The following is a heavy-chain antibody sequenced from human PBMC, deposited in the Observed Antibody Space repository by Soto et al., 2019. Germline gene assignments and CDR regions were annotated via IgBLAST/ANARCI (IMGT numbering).Heavy chain of an antibody. Sequence: QVQLQESGPGLVKPSETLSLTCTVSGGSISSYYWSWIRQPPGKGLEWIGYIYYSGSTKYNPSLKTRVTISVDTSKNQFSPTLTSVTAADTAVYYCARHKTGVPFDYWGQGTLVTVSS. D-gene: IGHD7-27*01. J-gene: IGHJ4*02. CDR2: IYYSGST. CDR1: GGSISSYY. CDR3: ARHKTGVPFDY. V-gene: IGHV4-59*08.